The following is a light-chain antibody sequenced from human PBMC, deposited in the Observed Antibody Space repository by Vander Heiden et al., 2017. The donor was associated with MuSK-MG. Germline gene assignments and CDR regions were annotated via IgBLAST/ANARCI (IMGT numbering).Light chain of an antibody. J-gene: IGLJ2*01. Sequence: QSPLTQPASVSGPLGQSITISCTGSSSDVDDYNYVSWYQQHPGKAPKLVIFDVTNRPSGVSDHFSGSKSGNTASLTISGLQAEDEADYYCSSYTSSSTPVVFGGRTTLTVL. CDR2: DVT. V-gene: IGLV2-14*03. CDR3: SSYTSSSTPVV. CDR1: SSDVDDYNY.